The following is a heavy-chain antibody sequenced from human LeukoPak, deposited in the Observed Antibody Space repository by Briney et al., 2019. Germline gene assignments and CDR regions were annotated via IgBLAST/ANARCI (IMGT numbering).Heavy chain of an antibody. D-gene: IGHD3-10*01. V-gene: IGHV1-69*13. CDR3: ARLKGGFGELFDY. J-gene: IGHJ4*02. CDR2: IIPILGTA. CDR1: GGTFSSYA. Sequence: SVKVSCKASGGTFSSYAISWVRQAPGQGLEWMGGIIPILGTANYAQKFQGRVTITADESTSTAYMELSSLRSEDTAVYYCARLKGGFGELFDYWGQGTLVTVSS.